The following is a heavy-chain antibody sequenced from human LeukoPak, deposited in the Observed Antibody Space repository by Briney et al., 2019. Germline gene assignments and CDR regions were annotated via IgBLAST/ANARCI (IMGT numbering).Heavy chain of an antibody. CDR3: ARGGEQLVP. Sequence: SQTLSLTCAVSGGSISSGGYSWSWTRQPPGKGLEWIGYIYHSGSTYYNPSLKSRVTISVDTSKNQFSLKLSSVTAADTAVYYCARGGEQLVPWGQGTLVTVSS. D-gene: IGHD6-13*01. J-gene: IGHJ5*02. CDR1: GGSISSGGYS. CDR2: IYHSGST. V-gene: IGHV4-30-2*01.